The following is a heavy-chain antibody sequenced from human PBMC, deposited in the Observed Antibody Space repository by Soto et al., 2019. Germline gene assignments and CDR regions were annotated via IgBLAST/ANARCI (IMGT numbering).Heavy chain of an antibody. CDR1: GFTFSSYA. V-gene: IGHV3-23*01. J-gene: IGHJ4*02. CDR2: ISGSGGST. D-gene: IGHD5-12*01. Sequence: GGSLRLSCAASGFTFSSYAMSWVRQAPGKGLEWVSAISGSGGSTYYADSVKGRFTISRDNSKNTLYLQMNSLRAEDTAVYYCAKDFPPPRGVATILWYFDYWGQGTLVTVSS. CDR3: AKDFPPPRGVATILWYFDY.